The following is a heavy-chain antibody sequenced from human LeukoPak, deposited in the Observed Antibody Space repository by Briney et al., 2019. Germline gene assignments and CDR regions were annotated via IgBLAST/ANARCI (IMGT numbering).Heavy chain of an antibody. CDR1: GGTFSSYA. D-gene: IGHD3-3*01. CDR2: IIPIFGTA. J-gene: IGHJ4*02. CDR3: ARAPRSGVFGVVTPFDY. Sequence: ASVKVSCKASGGTFSSYAISWVRQAPGQGLERMGGIIPIFGTANYAQKFQGRVTITTDESTSTAYMELSSLRSEDTAVYYCARAPRSGVFGVVTPFDYWGQGTLVTVSS. V-gene: IGHV1-69*05.